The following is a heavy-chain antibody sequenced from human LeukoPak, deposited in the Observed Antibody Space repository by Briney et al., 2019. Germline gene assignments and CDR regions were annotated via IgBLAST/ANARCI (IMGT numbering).Heavy chain of an antibody. D-gene: IGHD6-19*01. CDR3: ARDLGIAVAGTADY. Sequence: ASVKVSCKASGYTFTSYGISWVRQAPGQGLEWMGWISAYNGNTNYAQKLQGRVTKTTDTSTSTAYMELRSLRSDDTAVYYCARDLGIAVAGTADYWGQGTLVTVSS. CDR1: GYTFTSYG. V-gene: IGHV1-18*01. CDR2: ISAYNGNT. J-gene: IGHJ4*02.